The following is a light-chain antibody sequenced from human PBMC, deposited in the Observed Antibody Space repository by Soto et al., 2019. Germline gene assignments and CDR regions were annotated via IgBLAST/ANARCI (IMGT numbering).Light chain of an antibody. CDR2: EVN. Sequence: QSALTQPASVSGSPGQSITFSCTGTSSDIGVYNYVSWYQQHPGKAPKLMIYEVNNRPSGVSNRFSGSKSGNTASLTISGLQAEDEADYYCSSYTTSNTYVFGTGTKGTVL. CDR3: SSYTTSNTYV. CDR1: SSDIGVYNY. V-gene: IGLV2-14*01. J-gene: IGLJ1*01.